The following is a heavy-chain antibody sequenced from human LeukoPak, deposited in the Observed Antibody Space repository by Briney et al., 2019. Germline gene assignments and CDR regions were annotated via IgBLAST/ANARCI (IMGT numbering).Heavy chain of an antibody. CDR1: GGSFGGYY. CDR3: ASRYYYGSGSYPDY. V-gene: IGHV4-34*01. CDR2: INHSGST. Sequence: PSETLSLTCAVYGGSFGGYYWSWIRQPPGKGLEWIGEINHSGSTNYNPSLKSQVTISVDTSKNQFSLKLSSVTAADTAVYYCASRYYYGSGSYPDYWGQGTLVTVSS. D-gene: IGHD3-10*01. J-gene: IGHJ4*02.